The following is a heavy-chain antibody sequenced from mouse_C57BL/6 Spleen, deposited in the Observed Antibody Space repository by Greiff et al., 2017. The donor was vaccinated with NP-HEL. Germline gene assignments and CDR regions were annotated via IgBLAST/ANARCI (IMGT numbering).Heavy chain of an antibody. Sequence: EVQLVESGEGLVKPGGSLKLSCAASGFTFSSYAMSWVRQTPEKRLEWVAYISSGGDYIYYADTVKGRFTISRDNARNTLYLQMSSLKSEDTAMYYCTRGWYYGSRNFDVWGTGTTVTVSS. CDR1: GFTFSSYA. V-gene: IGHV5-9-1*02. D-gene: IGHD1-1*01. CDR2: ISSGGDYI. CDR3: TRGWYYGSRNFDV. J-gene: IGHJ1*03.